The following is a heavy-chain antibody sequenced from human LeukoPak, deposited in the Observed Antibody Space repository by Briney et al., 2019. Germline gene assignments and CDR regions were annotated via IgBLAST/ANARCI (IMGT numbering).Heavy chain of an antibody. D-gene: IGHD6-19*01. CDR3: AKGGSSGWYFFYFDY. CDR2: ISSDGSEK. V-gene: IGHV3-30*18. J-gene: IGHJ4*02. CDR1: GSTFSTYG. Sequence: PGGSLRLSCAASGSTFSTYGMHWVRQAPGKGLEWVAVISSDGSEKYYADSVKGRFTISRDNSKNMLYLQMNSLRPEDTAVYYCAKGGSSGWYFFYFDYWGQGTLVTVSS.